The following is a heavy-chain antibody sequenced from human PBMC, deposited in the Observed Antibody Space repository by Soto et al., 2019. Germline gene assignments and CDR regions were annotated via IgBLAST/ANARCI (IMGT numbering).Heavy chain of an antibody. Sequence: EVQLVESGGGLVQPGGSLRLSCAASGFTFSSYWMSWVRQAPGKGLEWVANIKQDGSEKYYVDSVKGRFTISRDNAKNSLYLQMNSLRAEDTAVYYCARDLGYGGNSEGNYYYYGMDVWGQGTKVTVSS. V-gene: IGHV3-7*01. CDR2: IKQDGSEK. D-gene: IGHD4-17*01. CDR1: GFTFSSYW. J-gene: IGHJ6*02. CDR3: ARDLGYGGNSEGNYYYYGMDV.